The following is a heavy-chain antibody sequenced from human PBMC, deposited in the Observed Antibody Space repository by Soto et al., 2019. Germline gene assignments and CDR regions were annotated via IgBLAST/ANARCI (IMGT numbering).Heavy chain of an antibody. J-gene: IGHJ4*02. D-gene: IGHD3-10*01. CDR3: AKSTSVGDIRPGPIDS. Sequence: SETLSLTCTVSGGSISSGGYYWSWIRQHPGKGLEWIGYIYYSVTTYYNPSLKSRVTISVDTSKNQFSLKLSSVTAEDTAVFYCAKSTSVGDIRPGPIDSRGLGTLVTVSS. CDR2: IYYSVTT. CDR1: GGSISSGGYY. V-gene: IGHV4-31*03.